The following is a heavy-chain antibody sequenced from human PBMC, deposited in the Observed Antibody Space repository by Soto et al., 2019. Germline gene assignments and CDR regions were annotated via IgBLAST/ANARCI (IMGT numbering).Heavy chain of an antibody. CDR2: ISGSGGST. CDR1: GFTFSSYA. V-gene: IGHV3-23*01. CDR3: AKDQHKYYGGNSGSDY. J-gene: IGHJ4*02. D-gene: IGHD4-17*01. Sequence: GGSLRLSCAASGFTFSSYAMSWVRQAPGKGLEWVSAISGSGGSTYYADPVKGRFTISRDNSKNTLYLQMNSLRAEDTAVYYCAKDQHKYYGGNSGSDYWGQGTLVTVSS.